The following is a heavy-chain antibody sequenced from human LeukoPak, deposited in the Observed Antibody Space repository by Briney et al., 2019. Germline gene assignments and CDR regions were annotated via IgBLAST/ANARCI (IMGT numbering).Heavy chain of an antibody. CDR1: GFTFDDYA. D-gene: IGHD1-14*01. Sequence: GGSLRLSCAASGFTFDDYAMHWVRQAPGKGLEWVSGISWNSGSIGYADSVKGRFTISRDNAKNSLYLQMNSLRDEDTALYYCARTPWYWGQGTLVTVSS. V-gene: IGHV3-9*01. CDR3: ARTPWY. CDR2: ISWNSGSI. J-gene: IGHJ4*02.